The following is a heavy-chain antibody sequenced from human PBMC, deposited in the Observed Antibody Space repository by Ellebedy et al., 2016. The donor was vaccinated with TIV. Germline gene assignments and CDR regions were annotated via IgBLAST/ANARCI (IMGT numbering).Heavy chain of an antibody. J-gene: IGHJ6*02. CDR2: ISGSGASA. D-gene: IGHD5-12*01. CDR1: GFTFSTYA. V-gene: IGHV3-23*01. Sequence: GGSLRLXXAASGFTFSTYAMSWVRQAPGKGPEWVSTISGSGASADYADSVKGRFTISRDNAKKTLYLQMNSLRAEDTAVYYCARDRIYSGYGSDYYGMDVWGQGTTVTVSS. CDR3: ARDRIYSGYGSDYYGMDV.